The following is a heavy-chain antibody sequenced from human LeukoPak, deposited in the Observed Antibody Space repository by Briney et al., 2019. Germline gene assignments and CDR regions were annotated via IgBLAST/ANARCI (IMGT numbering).Heavy chain of an antibody. CDR3: ARGSSWSGGDY. J-gene: IGHJ4*02. Sequence: SVKVSCKASGGTFSSYAISWVRQAPGQGLEWMGRIIPILGIANYAQKFQGRVTIPADKSTSTAYMELSSLRSEDTAVYYCARGSSWSGGDYWGQGTLVTVSS. CDR2: IIPILGIA. CDR1: GGTFSSYA. D-gene: IGHD6-13*01. V-gene: IGHV1-69*04.